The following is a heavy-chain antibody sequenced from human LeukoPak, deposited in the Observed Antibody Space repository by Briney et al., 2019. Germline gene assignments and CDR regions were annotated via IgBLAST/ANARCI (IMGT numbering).Heavy chain of an antibody. CDR3: ARSTAWSGYYYFDY. CDR1: GYTFTSYG. Sequence: ASVKVSCKASGYTFTSYGISWVRQAPGQGLEWMGWISAYNGNTNYAQKPQGRVTMTTDTSTSTAYMELRSLRSDDTAVYYCARSTAWSGYYYFDYWGQGTLVTVSS. D-gene: IGHD3-3*01. V-gene: IGHV1-18*01. CDR2: ISAYNGNT. J-gene: IGHJ4*02.